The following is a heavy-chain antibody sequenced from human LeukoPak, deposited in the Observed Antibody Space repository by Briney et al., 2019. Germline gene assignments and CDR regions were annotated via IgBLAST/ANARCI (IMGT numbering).Heavy chain of an antibody. CDR1: GGSISSGGYY. CDR3: ARGSGSYSSYYYYGMDV. J-gene: IGHJ6*02. Sequence: SQTLSLTCTVSGGSISSGGYYWSWHRQHPGKGLEWIGYIYYSGSTYYNPSLKSRVTISVATSKNQFSLKLSSVTAADTAVYYCARGSGSYSSYYYYGMDVWGQGTTVTVSS. CDR2: IYYSGST. D-gene: IGHD1-26*01. V-gene: IGHV4-31*03.